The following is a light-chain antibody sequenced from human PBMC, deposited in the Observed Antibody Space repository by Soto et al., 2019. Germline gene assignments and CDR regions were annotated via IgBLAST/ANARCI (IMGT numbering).Light chain of an antibody. CDR1: QDIGNS. Sequence: DIQMTQSPSSLSASIGDRVTITCQASQDIGNSLNWYQQKSGKAPNLLIYDVSRLGAGVPSRFSGSSSRTNFRLTISDLQRVDVATYYCQQFGSVPLTFGGGTKVEIK. CDR3: QQFGSVPLT. V-gene: IGKV1-33*01. CDR2: DVS. J-gene: IGKJ4*01.